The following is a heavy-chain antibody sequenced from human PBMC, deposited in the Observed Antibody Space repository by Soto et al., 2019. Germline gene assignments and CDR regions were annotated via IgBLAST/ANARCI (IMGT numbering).Heavy chain of an antibody. D-gene: IGHD1-26*01. CDR2: ISHDGSNR. Sequence: QVQLVESGGGVVQPGKSLRLSCAASGFTFNNYAMHWVRQAPGKGLEWLALISHDGSNRYFADSVKGRFTVSRDNSKSTLYLQINSLRAEDTGVYFCAREAESVVGASYLYFYGMDVWGQGTTVAVSS. CDR1: GFTFNNYA. J-gene: IGHJ6*02. CDR3: AREAESVVGASYLYFYGMDV. V-gene: IGHV3-30*14.